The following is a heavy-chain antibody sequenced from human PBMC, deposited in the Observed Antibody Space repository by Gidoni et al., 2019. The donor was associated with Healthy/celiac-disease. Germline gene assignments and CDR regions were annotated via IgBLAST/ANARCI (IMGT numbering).Heavy chain of an antibody. CDR2: ISGSGGST. Sequence: EVQLLESGGGLVQPGGSLSPSCASSGFTFRSYAMSWVRQAPGKGLEWVAAISGSGGSTYYADSVKGRFTISRDNSKNTLYLQMNSLRAEDTAVYYCAKESRGGGLRSFVYWGQGTLVTVSS. D-gene: IGHD3-10*01. CDR1: GFTFRSYA. V-gene: IGHV3-23*01. CDR3: AKESRGGGLRSFVY. J-gene: IGHJ4*02.